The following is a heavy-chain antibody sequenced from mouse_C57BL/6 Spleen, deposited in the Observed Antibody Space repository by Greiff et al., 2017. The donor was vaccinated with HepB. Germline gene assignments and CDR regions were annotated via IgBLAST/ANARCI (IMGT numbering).Heavy chain of an antibody. D-gene: IGHD2-4*01. CDR1: GYTFTSYW. Sequence: QVQLQQPGAELVKPGASVKLSCKASGYTFTSYWMHWVKQRPGQGLEWIGMIHPNSGSTNYNEKFNSKATLTVDKSSSTAYMQLCSLTSEDSAVYYCARRTNDYVYYFDYWGQGTTLTVSS. V-gene: IGHV1-64*01. J-gene: IGHJ2*01. CDR2: IHPNSGST. CDR3: ARRTNDYVYYFDY.